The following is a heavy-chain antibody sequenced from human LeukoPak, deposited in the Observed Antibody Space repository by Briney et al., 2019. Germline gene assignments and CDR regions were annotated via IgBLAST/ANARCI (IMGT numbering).Heavy chain of an antibody. J-gene: IGHJ4*02. CDR3: ARAAPAATLDY. V-gene: IGHV4-31*03. Sequence: PSETLSLTCTVSGGSISSGGYYWSWIRQHPGKGLEWIGYIYYSGSTYYNPSLKSRVTISVDTPKNQFSLKLSSVTAADTAVYYCARAAPAATLDYWGQGTLVTVSS. CDR1: GGSISSGGYY. D-gene: IGHD2-15*01. CDR2: IYYSGST.